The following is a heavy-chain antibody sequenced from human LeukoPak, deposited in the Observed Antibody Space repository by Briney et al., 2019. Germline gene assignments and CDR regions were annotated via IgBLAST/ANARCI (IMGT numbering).Heavy chain of an antibody. CDR2: IYHSGST. Sequence: SETLSLTCTVSGGSISSGGYYWSWIRQPPGKGLEWIGYIYHSGSTYYNPSLKSRVTISVDTSKNQFSLKLSSVTAADTAVYYCARARPILPTQNGITMVRGAALDYWGQGTLVTVSS. D-gene: IGHD3-10*01. J-gene: IGHJ4*02. V-gene: IGHV4-30-2*01. CDR1: GGSISSGGYY. CDR3: ARARPILPTQNGITMVRGAALDY.